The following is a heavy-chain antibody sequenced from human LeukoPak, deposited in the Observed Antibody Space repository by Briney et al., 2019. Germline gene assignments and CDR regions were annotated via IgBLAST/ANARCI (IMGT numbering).Heavy chain of an antibody. CDR2: ISSSGSTI. J-gene: IGHJ3*02. Sequence: GSLRLSCAASGFTFSDYYMSWIRQAPGKGLEWVSYISSSGSTIYYADSVKGRFTISRDNAKNSLYLQMNSLRAEDTAVYYCARAGIVVVPAAMDAFDIWGQGTMVTVSS. CDR1: GFTFSDYY. V-gene: IGHV3-11*04. CDR3: ARAGIVVVPAAMDAFDI. D-gene: IGHD2-2*01.